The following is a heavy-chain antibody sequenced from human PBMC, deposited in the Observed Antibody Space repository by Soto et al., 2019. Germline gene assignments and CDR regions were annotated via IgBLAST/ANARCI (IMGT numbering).Heavy chain of an antibody. CDR3: AGAGHGQGNYLLDY. V-gene: IGHV1-46*01. Sequence: QVQLVQSGAEVKKPGASVKVSCKASGYTFTSYYMHWVRQAPGQGLEWMGIINPSGGSTSYAQKFQCRFTMTRDTSTSTVYMERSSLRSEDTAVYSCAGAGHGQGNYLLDYWGQGTLVTVSS. D-gene: IGHD1-7*01. CDR1: GYTFTSYY. CDR2: INPSGGST. J-gene: IGHJ4*02.